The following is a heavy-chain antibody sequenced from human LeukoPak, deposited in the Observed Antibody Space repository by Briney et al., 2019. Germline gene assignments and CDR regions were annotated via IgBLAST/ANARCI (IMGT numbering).Heavy chain of an antibody. V-gene: IGHV3-33*06. CDR3: AKGSMGRCSGNSCYSVY. J-gene: IGHJ4*02. CDR2: IWYGGSNK. Sequence: PGRSLTLSCAASGFTFSSYGMHWVRQAPGKGLEWVAVIWYGGSNKYYADSAKGRFTISRDNSKNTLYLQMNSLRVEDTAVYYCAKGSMGRCSGNSCYSVYWGQGTLVTVSS. CDR1: GFTFSSYG. D-gene: IGHD5-12*01.